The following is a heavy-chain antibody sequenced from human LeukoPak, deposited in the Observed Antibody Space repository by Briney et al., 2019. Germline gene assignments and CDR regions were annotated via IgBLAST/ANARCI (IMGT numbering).Heavy chain of an antibody. Sequence: PGGSLRLSCAASGFTFSSYWMSWVRQAPGKGLEWVANIKQDGSEKYYVDSVKGRFTISRDNAKNSLYLQMNSLRAEDTAVYYCARYYYDSSGYPRFDPWGQGTLVTVSS. D-gene: IGHD3-22*01. CDR1: GFTFSSYW. V-gene: IGHV3-7*05. CDR3: ARYYYDSSGYPRFDP. CDR2: IKQDGSEK. J-gene: IGHJ5*02.